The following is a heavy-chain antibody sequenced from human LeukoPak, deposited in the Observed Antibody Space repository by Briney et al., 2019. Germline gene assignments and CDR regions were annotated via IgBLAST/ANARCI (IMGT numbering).Heavy chain of an antibody. J-gene: IGHJ5*02. CDR3: ARVLSIVVVPGATFWFDP. CDR1: GGSFSGYY. V-gene: IGHV4-34*01. Sequence: SETLSLTCAVYGGSFSGYYWSWIRQPPGKGLEWIGDVNHSGSTNYNPSLKSRVTISVDTSKNQFSLKLSSVTAADTAVYRCARVLSIVVVPGATFWFDPRGQGTLVTVSS. CDR2: VNHSGST. D-gene: IGHD2-2*01.